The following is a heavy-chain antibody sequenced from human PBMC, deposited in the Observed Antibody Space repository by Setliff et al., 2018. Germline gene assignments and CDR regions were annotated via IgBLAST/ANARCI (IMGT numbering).Heavy chain of an antibody. CDR1: GGSISSGDYY. J-gene: IGHJ6*03. Sequence: PSETLSLTCTVSGGSISSGDYYWSWIRQPPGKGLEWIGYIYYSGSTDYNPSLKSRVTISVDTSKNQFSLKLSSVTAADTAVYYCAREQWLDPPGYYYMDVWAKGTTVTVSS. CDR3: AREQWLDPPGYYYMDV. V-gene: IGHV4-30-4*08. CDR2: IYYSGST. D-gene: IGHD6-19*01.